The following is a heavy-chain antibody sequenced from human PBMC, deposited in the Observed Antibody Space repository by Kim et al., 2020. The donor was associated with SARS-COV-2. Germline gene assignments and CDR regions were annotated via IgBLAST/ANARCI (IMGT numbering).Heavy chain of an antibody. Sequence: GGSLRLSCAASGFTFSSYAMSWVRQAPGKGLEWVSAISGSGGSTYYADSVKGRFTISRDNSKNTLYLQMNSLRAEDTAVYYCAKGPYSSSSRVIGFDPWGQGTLVTVSS. D-gene: IGHD6-6*01. V-gene: IGHV3-23*01. CDR1: GFTFSSYA. CDR3: AKGPYSSSSRVIGFDP. CDR2: ISGSGGST. J-gene: IGHJ5*02.